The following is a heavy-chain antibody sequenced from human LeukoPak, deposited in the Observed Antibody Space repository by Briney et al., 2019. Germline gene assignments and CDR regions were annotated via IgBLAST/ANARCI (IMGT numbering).Heavy chain of an antibody. CDR1: GGSISSSSYY. D-gene: IGHD3-10*01. Sequence: PSETLSLTCTVSGGSISSSSYYWGWIRQPPGKGLEWIGSIYYSGSTYNNPSLKSRVTVSVDTSKNQFSLKLSSVTAADTAVYYCARYLWFGELRWFDPWGQGTLVTVSS. CDR2: IYYSGST. CDR3: ARYLWFGELRWFDP. V-gene: IGHV4-39*07. J-gene: IGHJ5*02.